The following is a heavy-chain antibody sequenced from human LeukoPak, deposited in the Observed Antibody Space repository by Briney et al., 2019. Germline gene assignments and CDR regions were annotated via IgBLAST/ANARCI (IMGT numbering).Heavy chain of an antibody. CDR1: GFTFSSYW. J-gene: IGHJ4*02. V-gene: IGHV3-7*03. Sequence: GGSLRLSCAASGFTFSSYWMSWVRQAPGKGLEWVANIKQDGSEKYYVDSVKGRFTISRDNSKNTLYLQMNSLRAEDTAVYYCASWDGIVGAIGYWGQGTLVTVSS. D-gene: IGHD1-26*01. CDR2: IKQDGSEK. CDR3: ASWDGIVGAIGY.